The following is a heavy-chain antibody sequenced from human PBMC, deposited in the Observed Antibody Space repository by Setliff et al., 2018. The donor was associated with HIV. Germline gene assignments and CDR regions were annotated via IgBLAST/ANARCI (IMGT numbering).Heavy chain of an antibody. D-gene: IGHD2-8*01. Sequence: PSETLSLTCTASGGSISSYFWSWIRQPPGKGLEWIGYIYTNGSTNYNPSLKSRVTISVDTSKNQFSLNLSSVTAADTAVYYCARSRPRSMDFYMDVWGKGTTVTVSS. CDR1: GGSISSYF. CDR2: IYTNGST. V-gene: IGHV4-59*01. J-gene: IGHJ6*03. CDR3: ARSRPRSMDFYMDV.